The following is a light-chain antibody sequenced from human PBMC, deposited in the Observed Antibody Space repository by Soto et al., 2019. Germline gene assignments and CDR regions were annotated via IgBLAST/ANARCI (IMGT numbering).Light chain of an antibody. CDR3: QQSHNWPRT. CDR2: EAS. Sequence: EVVLTQSPGTLSLSPGERAILSYRASQSLSTFLAWYQQRPGQAPRLLISEASNRATGIPARFSGSGSGTDFTLTISSLEPEDFAVYYCQQSHNWPRTFGQGTKVDIK. CDR1: QSLSTF. J-gene: IGKJ1*01. V-gene: IGKV3-11*01.